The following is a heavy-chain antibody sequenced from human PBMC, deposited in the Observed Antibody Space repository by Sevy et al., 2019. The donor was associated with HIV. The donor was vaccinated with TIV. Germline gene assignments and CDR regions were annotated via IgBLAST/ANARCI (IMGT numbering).Heavy chain of an antibody. D-gene: IGHD2-8*01. J-gene: IGHJ5*02. CDR1: GGSFSGYY. CDR3: ARGRALMVYARYWFDP. CDR2: INHSGST. Sequence: SETLSLTCAVYGGSFSGYYWSWIRQPPGKGLEWIGEINHSGSTNYNPSLKSRVTISVDTSKNQFSLKLSSVTAGDTAVYYCARGRALMVYARYWFDPWGQGTLVTVSS. V-gene: IGHV4-34*01.